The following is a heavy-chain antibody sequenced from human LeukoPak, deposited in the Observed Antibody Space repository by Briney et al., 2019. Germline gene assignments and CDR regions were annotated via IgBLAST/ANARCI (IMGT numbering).Heavy chain of an antibody. Sequence: PGGSLRLSCAASGFTFSSYGMHWVRQAPGKGLEWVAVISYDGSNKYYADSVKGRFTISRDNSKNTLYLQMNSLRAEDTAVYYCARDDYGGNSRGASGSLDYWGQGTLVTVSS. J-gene: IGHJ4*02. D-gene: IGHD4-23*01. V-gene: IGHV3-30*03. CDR3: ARDDYGGNSRGASGSLDY. CDR1: GFTFSSYG. CDR2: ISYDGSNK.